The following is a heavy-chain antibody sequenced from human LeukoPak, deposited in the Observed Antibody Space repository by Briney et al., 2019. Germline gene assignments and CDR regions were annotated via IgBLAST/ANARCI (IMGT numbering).Heavy chain of an antibody. CDR1: GFAVGSNY. V-gene: IGHV3-66*01. CDR3: ARVPVLGSHENFQR. D-gene: IGHD3-16*01. Sequence: GGSLRLSCVASGFAVGSNYMSWVRQAPGKGLEWVSIIYSGGSRYYADSVKGRFSISRDISQNTMFLEMNSLRVEDTAVYYCARVPVLGSHENFQRWGQGTLVTVSS. J-gene: IGHJ1*01. CDR2: IYSGGSR.